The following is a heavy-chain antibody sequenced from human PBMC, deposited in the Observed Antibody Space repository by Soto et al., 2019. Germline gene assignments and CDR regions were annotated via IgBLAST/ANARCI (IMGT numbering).Heavy chain of an antibody. Sequence: QVTLKESGPVLVKPTETLTLTCTVSGFSLSNARMGVSWIRQPPGKALEWLAHIFSYDEKSYSTSLKSRLTIPKDTAKSQVVLTMTNMDPVDTATYYCARHHLTGYYSYYYYGMDVWGQGTTVTVSS. V-gene: IGHV2-26*01. D-gene: IGHD3-9*01. CDR2: IFSYDEK. CDR3: ARHHLTGYYSYYYYGMDV. J-gene: IGHJ6*02. CDR1: GFSLSNARMG.